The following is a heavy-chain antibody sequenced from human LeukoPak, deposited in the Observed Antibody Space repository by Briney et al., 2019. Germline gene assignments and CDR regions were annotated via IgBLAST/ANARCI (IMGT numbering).Heavy chain of an antibody. J-gene: IGHJ4*02. V-gene: IGHV3-23*01. D-gene: IGHD6-25*01. CDR1: GFTFSSHG. CDR3: AKESSGTFFYFDY. CDR2: VSGSGDNT. Sequence: GGTLRLSCAASGFTFSSHGMSWVRQVPGKGLEWVSAVSGSGDNTNYADSVKGRFTISRDNSKNTVYLQMNSLRAEDTAVYYCAKESSGTFFYFDYWGQGTLVTVSS.